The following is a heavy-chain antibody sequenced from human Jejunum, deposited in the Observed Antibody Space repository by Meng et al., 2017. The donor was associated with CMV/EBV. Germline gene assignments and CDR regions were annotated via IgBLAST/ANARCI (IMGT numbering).Heavy chain of an antibody. Sequence: SGGSLCIYYCSWLRQPPRHGLEWIGYIYYRASTNYNPSLQRRVTISVAPSKHPFSLKLNSVTTADTAVYYCARGGEGYIDYYGMDVWGHGTTVTVSS. CDR2: IYYRAST. J-gene: IGHJ6*02. CDR1: GGSLCIYY. V-gene: IGHV4-59*01. CDR3: ARGGEGYIDYYGMDV. D-gene: IGHD5-18*01.